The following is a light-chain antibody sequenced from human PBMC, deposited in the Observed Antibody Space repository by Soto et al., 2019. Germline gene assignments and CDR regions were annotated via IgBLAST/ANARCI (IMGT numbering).Light chain of an antibody. J-gene: IGKJ2*01. Sequence: EIVMTQSPATLSVSPGERATLSCRASQSVSSNLAWYQQKPGQAPRLVIYGASTRATGFPARFIGSGSGTEFTLTISSLQPEDFAVYYCQQYNNWPPYTFGQGTKLEIK. CDR2: GAS. CDR3: QQYNNWPPYT. CDR1: QSVSSN. V-gene: IGKV3-15*01.